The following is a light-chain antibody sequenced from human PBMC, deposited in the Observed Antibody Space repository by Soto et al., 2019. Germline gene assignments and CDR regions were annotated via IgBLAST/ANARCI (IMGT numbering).Light chain of an antibody. CDR3: HQYGLSPMVT. Sequence: EIVLTQSPGTLSLSPGERATLSCRAGQSLTSNYLAWYQHKPGQAPRLLIYAASSRATGIPDRFSGSGSGTDFTLTISRLEPEDFALYYCHQYGLSPMVTFGPGTKVDIK. CDR1: QSLTSNY. V-gene: IGKV3-20*01. J-gene: IGKJ3*01. CDR2: AAS.